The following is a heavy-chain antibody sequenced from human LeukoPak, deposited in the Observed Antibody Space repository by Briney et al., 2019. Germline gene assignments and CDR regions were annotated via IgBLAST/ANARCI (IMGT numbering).Heavy chain of an antibody. J-gene: IGHJ6*01. D-gene: IGHD1-26*01. CDR3: ARGDSGYYYGMDV. V-gene: IGHV1-46*01. CDR2: LNPSGGSP. Sequence: ASAKVSCKASGYTFTSYYIHWVRQAPGQGLEWMGVLNPSGGSPIYPQTFQGRVTMTRDTSTGTVYMELSSLRSEDTAVYYCARGDSGYYYGMDVWGQGTTVTVSP. CDR1: GYTFTSYY.